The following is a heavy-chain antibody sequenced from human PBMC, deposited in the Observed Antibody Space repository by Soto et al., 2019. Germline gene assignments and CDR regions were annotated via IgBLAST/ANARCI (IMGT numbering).Heavy chain of an antibody. D-gene: IGHD3-16*01. V-gene: IGHV4-30-4*01. CDR2: VYYRGSI. CDR3: ARVTFTPNWFDS. Sequence: SETLSLTCTVSGDSISSPDYYWIWIRQAPGKGLELIGYVYYRGSIYYTPSFESRVSISIGTSKNQFSLRLTSVTAADSAVYFCARVTFTPNWFDSWGQGILVTVSS. J-gene: IGHJ5*01. CDR1: GDSISSPDYY.